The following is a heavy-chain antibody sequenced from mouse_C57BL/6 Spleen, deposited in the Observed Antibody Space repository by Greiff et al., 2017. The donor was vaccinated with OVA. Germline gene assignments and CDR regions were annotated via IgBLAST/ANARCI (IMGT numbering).Heavy chain of an antibody. Sequence: QVQLQQPGAELVKPGASVKLSCKASGYTFTSYWMQWVKQRPGQGLEWIGEIDPSDSYTHYNQKFKGKATLTVDTSYSTAYMQLSSLTSEDAAFYYCARLGSSGRFAYWGQGTLVTVSA. J-gene: IGHJ3*01. CDR1: GYTFTSYW. CDR2: IDPSDSYT. V-gene: IGHV1-50*01. CDR3: ARLGSSGRFAY. D-gene: IGHD3-2*02.